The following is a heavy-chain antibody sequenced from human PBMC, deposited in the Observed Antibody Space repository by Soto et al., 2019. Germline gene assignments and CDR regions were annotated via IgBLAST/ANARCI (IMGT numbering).Heavy chain of an antibody. J-gene: IGHJ4*02. V-gene: IGHV3-21*01. CDR3: ASAYGDYTYYFDY. Sequence: GGSLRLSCAASGFTFSSYSMNWVRQAPGKGLEWVSSISSSSSYIYYADSVKGRFTISRDNAKNSLYLQMNSLRAEDTAVYYCASAYGDYTYYFDYWGQGTLVTVSS. CDR1: GFTFSSYS. CDR2: ISSSSSYI. D-gene: IGHD4-17*01.